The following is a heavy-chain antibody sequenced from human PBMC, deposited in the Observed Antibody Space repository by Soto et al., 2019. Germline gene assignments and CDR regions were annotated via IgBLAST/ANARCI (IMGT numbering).Heavy chain of an antibody. J-gene: IGHJ6*02. Sequence: PGESLKISCKGSGYSFTSYWISWVRQMPGKGLEWMGRIDPSDSYTNYSPSFQGHVTISADKSISTAYLQWSSLKASDTAMYYCARRVAVAGRDYYYGMDVWGQGTTVTAP. V-gene: IGHV5-10-1*01. CDR2: IDPSDSYT. D-gene: IGHD6-19*01. CDR3: ARRVAVAGRDYYYGMDV. CDR1: GYSFTSYW.